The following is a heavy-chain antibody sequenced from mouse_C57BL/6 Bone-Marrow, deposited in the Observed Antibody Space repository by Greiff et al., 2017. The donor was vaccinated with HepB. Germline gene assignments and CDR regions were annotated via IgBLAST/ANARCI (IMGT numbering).Heavy chain of an antibody. CDR1: GYAFSSSW. Sequence: QVQLKESGPELVKPGASVKISCKASGYAFSSSWMNWVKQRPGKGLEWIGRIYPGDGDTNYNGKFKGKATLTADKSSSTAYMQLSSLTSEDSAVYFGARGGLWLRQTGFDYWGQGTTLTVSS. CDR3: ARGGLWLRQTGFDY. CDR2: IYPGDGDT. D-gene: IGHD2-2*01. V-gene: IGHV1-82*01. J-gene: IGHJ2*01.